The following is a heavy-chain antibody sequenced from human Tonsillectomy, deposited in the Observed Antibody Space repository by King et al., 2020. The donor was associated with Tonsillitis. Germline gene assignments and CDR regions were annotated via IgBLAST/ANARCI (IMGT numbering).Heavy chain of an antibody. Sequence: VQLVESGGDLVQPGGSLRLSCAASGFIFSTYAMSWVRQAPGKGLEWVSGVSTSGAVTYYADSVKGRFTISRDNSKNTLYLQMNSLRAEDTAVYYCARNLRKADYWGQGTLVTVSS. CDR1: GFIFSTYA. CDR3: ARNLRKADY. D-gene: IGHD1-14*01. J-gene: IGHJ4*02. V-gene: IGHV3-23*04. CDR2: VSTSGAVT.